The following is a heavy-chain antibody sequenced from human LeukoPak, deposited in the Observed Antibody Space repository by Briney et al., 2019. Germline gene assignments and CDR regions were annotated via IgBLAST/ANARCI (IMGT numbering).Heavy chain of an antibody. V-gene: IGHV1-69*04. D-gene: IGHD6-13*01. Sequence: SVKVSCKASGYTFTSYGISWVRQAPGQGLEWMGRIIPILGIANYAQKFQGRVTITADKSTSTAYMELSSLRSEDTAVYYCARDPEGAAGVDYWGQGTLVTVSS. J-gene: IGHJ4*02. CDR2: IIPILGIA. CDR1: GYTFTSYG. CDR3: ARDPEGAAGVDY.